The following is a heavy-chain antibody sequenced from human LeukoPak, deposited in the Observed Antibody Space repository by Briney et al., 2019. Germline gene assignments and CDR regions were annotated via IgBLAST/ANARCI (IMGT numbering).Heavy chain of an antibody. D-gene: IGHD3-3*01. CDR3: ARTRVARFAFDI. J-gene: IGHJ3*02. Sequence: PSETLSLTCAVSGYSISSSNWWGWIRQPPGKGLEWIGYMYYTGSTYYNPSLKSRVTMSVDTSKNQFSLKLSSVTAVDTAVYYCARTRVARFAFDIWGQGTMVIASS. CDR2: MYYTGST. CDR1: GYSISSSNW. V-gene: IGHV4-28*01.